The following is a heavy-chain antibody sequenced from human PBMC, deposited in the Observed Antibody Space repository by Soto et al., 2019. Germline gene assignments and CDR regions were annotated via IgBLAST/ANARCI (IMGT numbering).Heavy chain of an antibody. CDR1: GFTFSSYS. D-gene: IGHD5-12*01. J-gene: IGHJ6*02. Sequence: GGSLRLSCAASGFTFSSYSMNWVRQAPGEGLEWVSSISSSSSYIYYADSVKGRFTISRDNAKNSLYLQMNSLRAEDTAVYYCARDAGDIVATITRGMDVWGQGTTVTVSS. CDR3: ARDAGDIVATITRGMDV. V-gene: IGHV3-21*01. CDR2: ISSSSSYI.